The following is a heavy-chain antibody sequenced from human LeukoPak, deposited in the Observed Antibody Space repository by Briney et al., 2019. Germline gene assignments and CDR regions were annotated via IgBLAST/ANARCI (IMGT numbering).Heavy chain of an antibody. CDR2: IYTSGST. CDR3: ARVSYYYGSGSYLVDY. J-gene: IGHJ4*02. CDR1: GGSISSHY. Sequence: SETLSLTCTVSGGSISSHYWSWIRQPAGKGLEWIGRIYTSGSTNYNPSLKSRVTMSVDTSKNQLSLKLSSVTAADTAVYYCARVSYYYGSGSYLVDYWGQGTLVTVSS. D-gene: IGHD3-10*01. V-gene: IGHV4-4*07.